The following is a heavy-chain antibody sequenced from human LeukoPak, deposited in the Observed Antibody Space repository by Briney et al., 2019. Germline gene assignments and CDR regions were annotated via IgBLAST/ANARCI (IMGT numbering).Heavy chain of an antibody. J-gene: IGHJ4*02. CDR3: ARLGSEGFYFDY. V-gene: IGHV4-30-4*01. CDR2: IYYGGST. D-gene: IGHD3-10*01. CDR1: GGSISSGDYY. Sequence: SETLSLTCTVSGGSISSGDYYWSWIRQPPGKGLEWIGYIYYGGSTYYNPSLKSRVTISVDTSKNQFSLKLSSVTAADSAVYYCARLGSEGFYFDYWGQETLVTVSS.